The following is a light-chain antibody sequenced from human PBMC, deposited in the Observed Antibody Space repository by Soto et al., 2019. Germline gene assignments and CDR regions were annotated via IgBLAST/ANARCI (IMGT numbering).Light chain of an antibody. J-gene: IGLJ1*01. Sequence: QSVLTQPPSASGTPGQRVTISCSGGSSNIGTNAVNWYQQLPGTAPKLLIYNNNQRPSAVPDRFSGSKSGTSASLAISGLQSEDEADYYCAAWDDSLNGYVFGTGTQLTVL. V-gene: IGLV1-44*01. CDR1: SSNIGTNA. CDR2: NNN. CDR3: AAWDDSLNGYV.